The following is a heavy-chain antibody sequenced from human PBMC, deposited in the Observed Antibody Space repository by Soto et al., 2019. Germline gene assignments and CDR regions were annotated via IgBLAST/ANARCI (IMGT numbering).Heavy chain of an antibody. CDR1: GFIFSSYA. Sequence: QVQLVESGGGVVQPGRSLRLSCAASGFIFSSYAMYWVRQAPGKGLEWVAVISYDGNNKYYADSVKGRFTISRDNSRNMLSVQMNRLSAEDSAVYYCARAGCDGGSCYTLVGLRYGMDVWGQGTTVTVSS. V-gene: IGHV3-30-3*01. CDR3: ARAGCDGGSCYTLVGLRYGMDV. D-gene: IGHD2-15*01. J-gene: IGHJ6*02. CDR2: ISYDGNNK.